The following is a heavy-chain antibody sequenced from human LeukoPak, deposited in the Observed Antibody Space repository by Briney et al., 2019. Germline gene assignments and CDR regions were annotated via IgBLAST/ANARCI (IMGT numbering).Heavy chain of an antibody. Sequence: SETLSLTCAVYGGSFSGYYWNWIRQPPGKGLEWIGYIYYSGSINYNPSLKSRVTISVDTSKNQFSLRLSSVSAADTAVYYCARVTGYMIEDYFDYWGRGTLVTVSS. CDR2: IYYSGSI. J-gene: IGHJ4*02. V-gene: IGHV4-59*01. CDR1: GGSFSGYY. CDR3: ARVTGYMIEDYFDY. D-gene: IGHD3-22*01.